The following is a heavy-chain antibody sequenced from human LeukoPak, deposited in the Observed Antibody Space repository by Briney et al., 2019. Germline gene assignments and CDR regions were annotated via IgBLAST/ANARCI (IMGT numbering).Heavy chain of an antibody. V-gene: IGHV3-23*01. CDR1: GFTFSSYA. CDR2: ISGSGGST. CDR3: AKEHCSSTSCYGGYSY. D-gene: IGHD2-2*01. J-gene: IGHJ4*02. Sequence: GGSLRLSCGASGFTFSSYAMSWVRQAPGKGLEWVSAISGSGGSTYYADSVKGRFTISRDNSKNTLYLQMNSLRAEDTAVYYCAKEHCSSTSCYGGYSYWGQGTLVTVSS.